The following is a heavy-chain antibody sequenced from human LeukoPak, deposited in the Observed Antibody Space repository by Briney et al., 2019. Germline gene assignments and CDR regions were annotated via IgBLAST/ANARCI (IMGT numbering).Heavy chain of an antibody. CDR2: IYTSGST. V-gene: IGHV4-61*02. CDR1: GGSISSGSYY. D-gene: IGHD4-11*01. CDR3: ARGGSGYSNYSPLPFDY. Sequence: PSETLSLTCTVSGGSISSGSYYWSWIRQPAGKGLEWIGRIYTSGSTNYNPSLKSRVTISVDTSKNQFSLKLSSVTAADTAVYYCARGGSGYSNYSPLPFDYWGQGTLVTVSS. J-gene: IGHJ4*02.